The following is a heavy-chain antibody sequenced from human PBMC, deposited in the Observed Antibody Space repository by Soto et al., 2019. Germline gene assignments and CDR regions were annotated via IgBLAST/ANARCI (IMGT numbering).Heavy chain of an antibody. CDR1: GGSISSGGYY. J-gene: IGHJ4*02. Sequence: LTCTVSGGSISSGGYYWSWIRQHPGKGLEWIGYIYYSGSTYYNPSLKSRVTISVDTSKNQFSLKLSSVTAADTAVYYCARVDCSGGSCYGFDYWGQGTLVTVSS. CDR2: IYYSGST. D-gene: IGHD2-15*01. V-gene: IGHV4-31*03. CDR3: ARVDCSGGSCYGFDY.